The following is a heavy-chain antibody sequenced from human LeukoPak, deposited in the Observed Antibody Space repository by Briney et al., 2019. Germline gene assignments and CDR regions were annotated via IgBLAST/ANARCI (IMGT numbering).Heavy chain of an antibody. Sequence: PSETLSLTCVVYGGSFNDYYWNWIRQPAGKGLEWIGRIYSSGSTNYNPSLKSRVTISVDTSKNQFSLKLRSVTAADTAVYYCARYEAVAGVFDYWGQGTLVTVSS. CDR3: ARYEAVAGVFDY. D-gene: IGHD6-19*01. CDR1: GGSFNDYY. V-gene: IGHV4-59*10. J-gene: IGHJ4*02. CDR2: IYSSGST.